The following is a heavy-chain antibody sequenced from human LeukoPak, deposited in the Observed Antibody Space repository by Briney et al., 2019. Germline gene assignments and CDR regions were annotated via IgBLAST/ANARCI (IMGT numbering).Heavy chain of an antibody. CDR3: ARDLDKLSRASRTHYYYYNMDV. CDR2: INAYTGNT. D-gene: IGHD3-16*02. Sequence: ASVKVSRKASGYTFTTYGISWVRQAPGQGLEWKGWINAYTGNTNYVQNLQGRVTMTTDTATSTAYMELRSLRSDDSAVYYCARDLDKLSRASRTHYYYYNMDVWGQGTTVTVSS. V-gene: IGHV1-18*01. J-gene: IGHJ6*02. CDR1: GYTFTTYG.